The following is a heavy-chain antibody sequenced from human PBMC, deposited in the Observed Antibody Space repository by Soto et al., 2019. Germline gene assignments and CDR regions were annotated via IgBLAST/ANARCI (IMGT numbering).Heavy chain of an antibody. J-gene: IGHJ4*02. CDR2: FYYSGST. V-gene: IGHV4-59*01. CDR3: ARRYGGNSDY. D-gene: IGHD1-26*01. CDR1: GGSISSYY. Sequence: PSETLSLTCTVSGGSISSYYWSWIRQPPGKGLEWIGYFYYSGSTNYNPSLKSRVTISVDTSKNQFSLMLSSVTVADMAVYYCARRYGGNSDYWGQGTLVTVSS.